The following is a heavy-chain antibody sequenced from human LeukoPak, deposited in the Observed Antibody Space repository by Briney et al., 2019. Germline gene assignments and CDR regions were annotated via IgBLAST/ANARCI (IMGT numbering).Heavy chain of an antibody. CDR2: ISSSGSTI. V-gene: IGHV3-11*01. CDR3: AKDLYSGYDPGYYFDY. CDR1: GFTFSDYY. J-gene: IGHJ4*02. Sequence: GGSLRLSCAASGFTFSDYYMSWIRQAPGKGLEWVSYISSSGSTIYYADSVKGRFTISRDNAKNSLYLQMNSLRAEDTALYYCAKDLYSGYDPGYYFDYWGQGTLVTVSS. D-gene: IGHD5-12*01.